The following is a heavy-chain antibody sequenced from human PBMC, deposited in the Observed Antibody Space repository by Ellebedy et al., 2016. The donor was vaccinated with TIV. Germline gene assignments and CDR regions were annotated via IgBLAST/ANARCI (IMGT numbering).Heavy chain of an antibody. D-gene: IGHD2-21*01. CDR3: ARIADPRNFDS. Sequence: MPSETLSLTCTVSGGSVSSLGYYWNWIRQPPGKGLEWIGYIYFSGDSNFNASPKGRATLSVDTSKNQFSLKLRSVTAADTAIYYCARIADPRNFDSWGQGTLISVSS. CDR2: IYFSGDS. V-gene: IGHV4-61*08. CDR1: GGSVSSLGYY. J-gene: IGHJ4*02.